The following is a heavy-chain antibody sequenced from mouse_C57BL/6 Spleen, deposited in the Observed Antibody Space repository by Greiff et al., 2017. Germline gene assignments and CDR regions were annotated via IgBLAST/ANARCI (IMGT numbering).Heavy chain of an antibody. CDR3: ARSPLYYYGPGYFDV. D-gene: IGHD1-1*01. V-gene: IGHV1-54*01. CDR1: GYAFTNYL. J-gene: IGHJ1*03. Sequence: VQLQQSGAELVRPGTSVKVSCKASGYAFTNYLIEWVKQRPGQGLEWIGVINPGSGGTNYNEKFKGKATLTADKSSSTAYMQLSSLTSEDSAVYFCARSPLYYYGPGYFDVGGTGTTVTVSS. CDR2: INPGSGGT.